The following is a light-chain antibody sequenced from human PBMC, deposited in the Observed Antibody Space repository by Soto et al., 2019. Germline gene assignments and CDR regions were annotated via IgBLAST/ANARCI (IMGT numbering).Light chain of an antibody. V-gene: IGLV2-14*01. Sequence: QSALTQPVSVSGSPGQSITISCTGTSSDVGAYNYVSWYQQHPGRAPKLMIYEVTNRPSGVSNRFSGSKSGNTASLTVSGLQAVDEADYYCSSYSDTNICVFGTGTKVTVL. CDR3: SSYSDTNICV. J-gene: IGLJ1*01. CDR2: EVT. CDR1: SSDVGAYNY.